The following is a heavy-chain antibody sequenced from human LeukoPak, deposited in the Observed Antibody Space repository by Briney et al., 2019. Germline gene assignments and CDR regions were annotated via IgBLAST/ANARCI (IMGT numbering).Heavy chain of an antibody. V-gene: IGHV3-23*01. CDR3: AKGSGDSCFSPLGS. Sequence: GSLRLSCAASGFTLTSYAMSWVRQAPGKGLEWVSLICGRGGNTYYADSVKGRFTISRDNSKNTLSLQMNSLRAEDTAVYYCAKGSGDSCFSPLGSWGQGTLVTVSS. CDR2: ICGRGGNT. J-gene: IGHJ4*02. D-gene: IGHD2-15*01. CDR1: GFTLTSYA.